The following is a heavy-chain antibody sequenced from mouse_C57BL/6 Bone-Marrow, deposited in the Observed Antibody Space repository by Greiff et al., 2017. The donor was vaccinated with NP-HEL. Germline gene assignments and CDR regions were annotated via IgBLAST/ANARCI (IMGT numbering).Heavy chain of an antibody. CDR2: IRLKSDNYAT. CDR3: TGGNDNCYFDY. V-gene: IGHV6-3*01. CDR1: GFTFSNYW. J-gene: IGHJ2*01. D-gene: IGHD1-3*01. Sequence: EVKVVESGGGLVQPGGSMKLSCDASGFTFSNYWMNWVRQSPEKGLEWVAQIRLKSDNYATHYAESVKGRFTISRDDSKSSVYLQMNNLRAEDTGFYYCTGGNDNCYFDYWGQGTTLTVSS.